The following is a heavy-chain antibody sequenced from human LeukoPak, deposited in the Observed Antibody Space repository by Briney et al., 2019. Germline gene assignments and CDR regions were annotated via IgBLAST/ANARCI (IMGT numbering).Heavy chain of an antibody. Sequence: PSETLSLTCTVSGGSISSYYWSWIRQPPGKGLEWIGYIYYSGSTNYNPPLKSRVTISVDTSKNQFSLKLSSVTAADTAVYYCAREWRGRYYYYYMDVWGKGTTVTVSS. CDR3: AREWRGRYYYYYMDV. CDR1: GGSISSYY. D-gene: IGHD2-15*01. V-gene: IGHV4-59*01. CDR2: IYYSGST. J-gene: IGHJ6*03.